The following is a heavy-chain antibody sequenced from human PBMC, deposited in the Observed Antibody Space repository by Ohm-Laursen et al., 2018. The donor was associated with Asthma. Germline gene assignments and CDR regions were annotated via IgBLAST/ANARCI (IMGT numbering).Heavy chain of an antibody. J-gene: IGHJ4*02. CDR2: INPNSGGT. D-gene: IGHD3-22*01. Sequence: GSSVKVSCKASGYTFTGYYMHWVRQAPGQGLEWMGRINPNSGGTNYAQKFQGRVTMTRDTSISTAYMELSRLRSDDTAVYYCARDLRYYYDSSGYYYDYWGQGTLVTVSS. CDR3: ARDLRYYYDSSGYYYDY. CDR1: GYTFTGYY. V-gene: IGHV1-2*06.